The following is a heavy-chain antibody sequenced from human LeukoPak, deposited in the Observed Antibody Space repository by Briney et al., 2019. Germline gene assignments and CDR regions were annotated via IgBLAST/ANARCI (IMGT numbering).Heavy chain of an antibody. V-gene: IGHV3-74*01. CDR1: GFTFSSYW. D-gene: IGHD2-21*02. CDR2: IDSDGSTT. J-gene: IGHJ4*02. CDR3: ARVAYCGGDCYYFDY. Sequence: GGSLRLSCAASGFTFSSYWMHWVRQAPGKGLVWVSRIDSDGSTTNYADSVKGRFTISRDNAKNTLYLQMNSLRAEEMAVYYCARVAYCGGDCYYFDYWGQGTLVTVSS.